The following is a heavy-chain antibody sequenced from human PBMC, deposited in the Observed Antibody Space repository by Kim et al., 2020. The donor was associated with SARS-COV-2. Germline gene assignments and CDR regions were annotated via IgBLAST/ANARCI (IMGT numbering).Heavy chain of an antibody. D-gene: IGHD6-19*01. V-gene: IGHV3-30*04. CDR1: GFTFTMYS. CDR3: AREPIYASGRGYFES. J-gene: IGHJ4*03. Sequence: GGSLRLSCAASGFTFTMYSMHWVRQAPGKGLEWVDYITFDGSNKDYADSVKGRFTVSRDSSKNTVFLEMSRLRIEDTALYFCAREPIYASGRGYFESWG. CDR2: ITFDGSNK.